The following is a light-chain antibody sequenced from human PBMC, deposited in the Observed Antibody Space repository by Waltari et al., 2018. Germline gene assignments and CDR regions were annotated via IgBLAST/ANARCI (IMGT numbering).Light chain of an antibody. Sequence: EIVLTQSPATLSLSPGERATLSCRASQSVSSYLAWYQQKPGQAPTLLIYDSSNVATGIPARFSGSGSGTDFTLTISSLEPEDFAVYYCQHRGTFGQGTRVEIK. J-gene: IGKJ1*01. CDR2: DSS. V-gene: IGKV3-11*01. CDR3: QHRGT. CDR1: QSVSSY.